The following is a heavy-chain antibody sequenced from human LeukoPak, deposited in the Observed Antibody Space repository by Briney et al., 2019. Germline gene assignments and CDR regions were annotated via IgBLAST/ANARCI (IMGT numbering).Heavy chain of an antibody. V-gene: IGHV3-30-3*01. Sequence: GGSLRLSCGASGFTFSSYAMDWVRQAPGKGLEWVAFISYDGSNKYYADSVKGRFTISRDNSKNTLYLQMNSLRAEDTAVYYCARSRWLVDAFDIWGQGTMVTVSS. CDR1: GFTFSSYA. J-gene: IGHJ3*02. CDR2: ISYDGSNK. D-gene: IGHD6-19*01. CDR3: ARSRWLVDAFDI.